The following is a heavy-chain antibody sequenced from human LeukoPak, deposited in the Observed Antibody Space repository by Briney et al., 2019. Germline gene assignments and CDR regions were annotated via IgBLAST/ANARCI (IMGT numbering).Heavy chain of an antibody. J-gene: IGHJ4*02. CDR3: ARETQYYDSSGYYYVYYFDY. Sequence: SGTLSLTCAVYGGSFSGYYWSWIRQPPGKGLEWIGEINHSGSTNYNPSLKSRVTISVDTSKNQFSLKLSSVTAADTAVYYCARETQYYDSSGYYYVYYFDYWGQGTLVTVSS. CDR1: GGSFSGYY. V-gene: IGHV4-34*01. CDR2: INHSGST. D-gene: IGHD3-22*01.